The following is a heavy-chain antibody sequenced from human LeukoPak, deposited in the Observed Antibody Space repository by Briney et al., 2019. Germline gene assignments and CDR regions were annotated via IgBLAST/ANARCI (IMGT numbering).Heavy chain of an antibody. CDR1: GGSISSYY. V-gene: IGHV4-59*12. D-gene: IGHD5-18*01. Sequence: SETLSLTCTVSGGSISSYYWSWIRQPPGKGLEWIGYIYYSGSTNYNPSLKSRVTISVDTSKNQFSLKLSSVTAADTAVYYCATGVDTAMAPTNDAFDIWGQGTRVTVSS. J-gene: IGHJ3*02. CDR3: ATGVDTAMAPTNDAFDI. CDR2: IYYSGST.